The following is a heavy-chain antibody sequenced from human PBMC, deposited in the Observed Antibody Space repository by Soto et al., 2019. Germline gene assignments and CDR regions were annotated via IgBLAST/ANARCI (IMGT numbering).Heavy chain of an antibody. CDR3: AYCSSTSCMDV. CDR1: GYTFTSYG. CDR2: INPGNGNT. Sequence: ASVKVSCKASGYTFTSYGMNWVRQAPGRGLEWMGWINPGNGNTKYSQKFQGRVIIERDTSASTAYMELSSLRSEDTAVYYCAYCSSTSCMDVWGQGTTVTVSS. V-gene: IGHV1-3*01. J-gene: IGHJ6*02. D-gene: IGHD2-2*01.